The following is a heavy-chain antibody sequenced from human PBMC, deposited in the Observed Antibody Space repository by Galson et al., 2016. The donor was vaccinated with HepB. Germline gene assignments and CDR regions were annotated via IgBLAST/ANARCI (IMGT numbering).Heavy chain of an antibody. CDR1: GFTFSGFT. J-gene: IGHJ4*02. Sequence: SLRLSCAASGFTFSGFTMHWVRQAPGKGLEWVAVIWFDGFNKNYADSVKGRFTISRDNSKNTLYLQMNSLRAEDTAMYYCAREGGGYNYGTGPDYWGQGTLVTVSS. CDR3: AREGGGYNYGTGPDY. CDR2: IWFDGFNK. D-gene: IGHD5-18*01. V-gene: IGHV3-33*08.